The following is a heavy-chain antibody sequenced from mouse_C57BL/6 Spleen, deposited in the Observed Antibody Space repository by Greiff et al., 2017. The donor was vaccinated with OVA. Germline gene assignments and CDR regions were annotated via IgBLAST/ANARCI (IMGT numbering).Heavy chain of an antibody. CDR3: ARIGDRGFAY. CDR2: ISYDGSN. V-gene: IGHV3-6*01. CDR1: GYSITSGYY. J-gene: IGHJ3*01. D-gene: IGHD2-13*01. Sequence: EVKLQESGPGLVKPSQSLSLTCSVTGYSITSGYYWNWIRQFPGNKLEWMGYISYDGSNNYNPSLKNRISITRDTSKNQFFLKLNSVTTEDTATYYCARIGDRGFAYWGQGTLVTVSA.